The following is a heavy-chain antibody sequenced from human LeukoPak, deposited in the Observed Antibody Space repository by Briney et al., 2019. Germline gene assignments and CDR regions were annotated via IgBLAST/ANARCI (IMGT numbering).Heavy chain of an antibody. J-gene: IGHJ4*02. CDR1: GGSISSGGYY. CDR3: ARGQGYYDFWSGSLVTANFDY. D-gene: IGHD3-3*01. V-gene: IGHV4-31*03. Sequence: PSETLSLTCTVSGGSISSGGYYWSWIRQHPGKGLEWIGYIYYSGSTYYNPSLKSRVTISVDTSKNQFSLKQSSVTAADTAVYYCARGQGYYDFWSGSLVTANFDYWGQGTLVTVSS. CDR2: IYYSGST.